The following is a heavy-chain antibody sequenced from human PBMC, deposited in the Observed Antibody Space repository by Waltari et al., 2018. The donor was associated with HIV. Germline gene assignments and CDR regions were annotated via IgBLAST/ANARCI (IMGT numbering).Heavy chain of an antibody. CDR1: GFTFSSYT. CDR2: ISPSSTYV. D-gene: IGHD3-22*01. Sequence: EVQLVESGGGLVKPGGSLRLSCAASGFTFSSYTMNWVRQAPGKGLVWVSSISPSSTYVYFADSLKGRFTISRDNARNSLYLQMNSLRAEDTAVYYCARDRIIFDSSGYYYPNWFDPWGQGTLVTVSS. CDR3: ARDRIIFDSSGYYYPNWFDP. J-gene: IGHJ5*02. V-gene: IGHV3-21*01.